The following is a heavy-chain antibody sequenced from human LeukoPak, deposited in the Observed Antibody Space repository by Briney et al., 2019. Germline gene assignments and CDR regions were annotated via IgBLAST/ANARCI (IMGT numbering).Heavy chain of an antibody. D-gene: IGHD5-18*01. CDR1: GFTFDDYG. CDR2: INWNGGST. J-gene: IGHJ4*02. CDR3: AKGDTAMVTVGY. V-gene: IGHV3-20*04. Sequence: GGSLRLSCAASGFTFDDYGMSWVRQAPGKGLEWVSGINWNGGSTGYADSVKGRFTISRDNAKNSLYLQMNSLRAEDTALYYCAKGDTAMVTVGYWGQGTLVTVSS.